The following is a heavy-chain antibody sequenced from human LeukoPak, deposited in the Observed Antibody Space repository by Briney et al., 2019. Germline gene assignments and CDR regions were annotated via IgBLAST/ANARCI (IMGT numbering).Heavy chain of an antibody. CDR3: ARAVMVRGVPGIDY. V-gene: IGHV4-30-2*01. CDR2: IYHSGST. CDR1: GGSISSGGYY. J-gene: IGHJ4*02. Sequence: PSETLSLTCTVSGGSISSGGYYWRWIRQPPGKGLEWIGYIYHSGSTYYNPSLKSRVTISVDRSKNQFSLKLSSVTAADTAVYYCARAVMVRGVPGIDYWGQGTLVTVSS. D-gene: IGHD3-10*01.